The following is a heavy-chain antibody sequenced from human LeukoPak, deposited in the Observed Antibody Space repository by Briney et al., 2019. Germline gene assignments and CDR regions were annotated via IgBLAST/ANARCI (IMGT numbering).Heavy chain of an antibody. CDR2: IYYSGST. CDR1: GGSFSSYY. V-gene: IGHV4-59*01. J-gene: IGHJ4*02. CDR3: AREGGSSGYKLDN. D-gene: IGHD5-12*01. Sequence: PSETLSLTCTVSGGSFSSYYWSWIRQPPGKGLEWIGYIYYSGSTDYNPSLKSRVTISLDTSKKQFSLKLSSVTTADTALYYCAREGGSSGYKLDNWGQGMLVTVSS.